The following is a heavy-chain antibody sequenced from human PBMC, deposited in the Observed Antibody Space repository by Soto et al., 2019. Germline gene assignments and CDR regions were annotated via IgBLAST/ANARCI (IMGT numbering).Heavy chain of an antibody. Sequence: SETLSLTCAVYGGSFSGYYWSWIRQPPGKGLEWIGEINHSGSTNYNPSLKSRVTIPVDTSKNQFSLKLSSVTAADTAVYYCARFTPSYDLARYYYYYGMDVWGQGTTVTVSS. V-gene: IGHV4-34*01. D-gene: IGHD3-3*01. J-gene: IGHJ6*02. CDR3: ARFTPSYDLARYYYYYGMDV. CDR2: INHSGST. CDR1: GGSFSGYY.